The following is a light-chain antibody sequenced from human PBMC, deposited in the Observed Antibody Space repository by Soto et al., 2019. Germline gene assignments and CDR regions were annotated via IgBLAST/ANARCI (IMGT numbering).Light chain of an antibody. CDR1: SSDVGGYNY. J-gene: IGLJ2*01. CDR3: SSYTSSSTYVV. CDR2: DVS. Sequence: QSALTQPASVSGSPGQSITLSCTGTSSDVGGYNYASWYQQHPGKAPKLMIYDVSKRPSGVSNRFSGSKSGNTASLTISGLQAEDEADYYCSSYTSSSTYVVFGGGTKLTVL. V-gene: IGLV2-14*01.